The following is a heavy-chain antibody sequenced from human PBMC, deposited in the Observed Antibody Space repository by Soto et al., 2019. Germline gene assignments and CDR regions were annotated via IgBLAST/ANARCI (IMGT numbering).Heavy chain of an antibody. CDR2: ISGRGDRT. D-gene: IGHD2-21*01. CDR3: AKDVFADSKPFDY. Sequence: EEQLLESGGGLVQPGGSLRLSCAVSGFTFRDYGMSWVRQAPGQGLEWVSAISGRGDRTYYADSVKGRFTISRDNSKNTLYQQMNTLRAEDTAIYFCAKDVFADSKPFDYWGQGTLVTVSS. V-gene: IGHV3-23*01. J-gene: IGHJ4*02. CDR1: GFTFRDYG.